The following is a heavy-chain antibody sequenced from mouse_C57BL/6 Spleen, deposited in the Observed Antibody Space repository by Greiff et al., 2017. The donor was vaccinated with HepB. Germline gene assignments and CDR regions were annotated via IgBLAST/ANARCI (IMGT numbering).Heavy chain of an antibody. J-gene: IGHJ3*01. CDR2: IDPSDSYT. V-gene: IGHV1-69*01. Sequence: QVQLKQSGAELVMPGASVKLSCKASGYTFTSYWMHWVKQRPGQGLEWIGEIDPSDSYTNYNQKFKGKSTLTVDKSSSTAYMQLSSLTSEDSAVYYCARSEMGRGWFAYWGQGTLVTVSA. D-gene: IGHD4-1*01. CDR3: ARSEMGRGWFAY. CDR1: GYTFTSYW.